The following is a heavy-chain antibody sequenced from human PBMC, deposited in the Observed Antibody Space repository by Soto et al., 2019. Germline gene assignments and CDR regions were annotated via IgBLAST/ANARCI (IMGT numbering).Heavy chain of an antibody. CDR1: GGSISSGGYY. J-gene: IGHJ4*02. V-gene: IGHV4-31*03. CDR3: ARVYYYGSGRIIDY. D-gene: IGHD3-10*01. CDR2: IYYSGST. Sequence: SETLSLTCTVSGGSISSGGYYWSWIRQHPGKGLEWIGYIYYSGSTYYNPSLKSRVTISVDTSKNQFSLKLSSVTAADTAVYYCARVYYYGSGRIIDYWGQGTLVTVSS.